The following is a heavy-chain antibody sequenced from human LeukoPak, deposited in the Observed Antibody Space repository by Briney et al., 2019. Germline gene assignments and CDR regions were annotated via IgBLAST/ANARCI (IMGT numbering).Heavy chain of an antibody. CDR3: AREGPPGHPGNCFDY. CDR2: ISSSSSYI. CDR1: GFTFSSYS. J-gene: IGHJ4*02. D-gene: IGHD3-10*01. V-gene: IGHV3-21*04. Sequence: GGSLRLSCAASGFTFSSYSMNWVRQAPGKGLEWVSSISSSSSYIYYADSVKGRFTISRDNAKNSLYLQMNSLRAEDTAVYYCAREGPPGHPGNCFDYWGQGIQVTVSS.